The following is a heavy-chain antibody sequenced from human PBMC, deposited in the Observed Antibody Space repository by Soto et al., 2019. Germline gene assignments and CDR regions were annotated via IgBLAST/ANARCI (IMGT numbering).Heavy chain of an antibody. CDR1: GGSISSGGYS. Sequence: QLQLQESGSGLVKPSQTLSLTCDVSGGSISSGGYSWSWIRQPPGKGLEWIGYICHSGSTYYNPSLKTRXXIXVVXSKNQFSLKLSSVTAADTAMYYCARAGYSGWYVDYWGQGTLVTVSS. V-gene: IGHV4-30-2*01. CDR3: ARAGYSGWYVDY. J-gene: IGHJ4*02. D-gene: IGHD6-19*01. CDR2: ICHSGST.